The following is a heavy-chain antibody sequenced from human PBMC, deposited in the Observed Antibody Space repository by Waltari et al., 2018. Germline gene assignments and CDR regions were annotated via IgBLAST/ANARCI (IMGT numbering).Heavy chain of an antibody. CDR3: AKSDRIAVAHFDY. CDR1: GFTFSSYA. V-gene: IGHV3-23*03. D-gene: IGHD6-19*01. CDR2: IDSGGST. Sequence: EVQLLESGVGLVQPGGSLRLSCAASGFTFSSYAMSWVRQAPGKGLEWVSVIDSGGSTYYADSVKGRFTISRDNSKNTLYLQMNSLRAEDTAVYYCAKSDRIAVAHFDYWGQGTLVTVSS. J-gene: IGHJ4*02.